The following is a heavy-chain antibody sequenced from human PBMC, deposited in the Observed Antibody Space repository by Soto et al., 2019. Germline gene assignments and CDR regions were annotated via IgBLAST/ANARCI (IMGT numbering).Heavy chain of an antibody. CDR1: GGSFSGYY. CDR2: INHSGST. CDR3: ARGGYRPKGMDV. D-gene: IGHD6-13*01. V-gene: IGHV4-34*01. Sequence: SETLSLTCAVYGGSFSGYYWSWVRQPPGKGLEWIGEINHSGSTNYNPSLKSRVTISVDTSKNQFSLKLSSVTAADTAVYYCARGGYRPKGMDVWGQGTTVTVPS. J-gene: IGHJ6*02.